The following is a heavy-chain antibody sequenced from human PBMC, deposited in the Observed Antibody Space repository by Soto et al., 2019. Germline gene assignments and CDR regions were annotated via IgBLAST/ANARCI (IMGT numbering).Heavy chain of an antibody. V-gene: IGHV1-18*04. CDR2: ISAYNHKA. Sequence: QAQLVQSGAEVKKPGASVKVSCKASGYNSNNYGVTWVRQAPGQGLEWMGWISAYNHKANYAPNIQDRVTMTIDTFTSTAHMEMRRLRPDATAVYYCARQHNDLWTDSPDFGYFGQGTLVTVSA. CDR1: GYNSNNYG. J-gene: IGHJ4*02. D-gene: IGHD3-9*01. CDR3: ARQHNDLWTDSPDFGY.